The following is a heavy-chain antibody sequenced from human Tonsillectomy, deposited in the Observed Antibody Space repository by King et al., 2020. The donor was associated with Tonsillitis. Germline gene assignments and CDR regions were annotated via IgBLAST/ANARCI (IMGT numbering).Heavy chain of an antibody. D-gene: IGHD3-3*01. CDR1: GFTFSSYS. Sequence: VQLVESGGGLVKPGGSLRLSCAASGFTFSSYSMNWVRQAPGKGLEWVSSISSSSSYIFYADSVKGRFPISRDNAKNSLYRQMNSLRAENTAVYYCARDKGFLEGLLSPRFDYWGQGTLVTVSS. V-gene: IGHV3-21*01. CDR3: ARDKGFLEGLLSPRFDY. CDR2: ISSSSSYI. J-gene: IGHJ4*02.